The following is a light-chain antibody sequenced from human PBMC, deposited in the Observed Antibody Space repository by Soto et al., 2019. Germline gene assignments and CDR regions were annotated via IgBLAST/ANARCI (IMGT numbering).Light chain of an antibody. CDR1: SSNIGSNY. CDR3: AAWDDSLSGWV. V-gene: IGLV1-47*01. CDR2: RNN. J-gene: IGLJ3*02. Sequence: QPVLTQPPSASGTPGQRVTISCSGSSSNIGSNYVYWYQQLPGTAPKLLIYRNNQRPSGVPDRFSGYKSGTSASLAISGLRSEDEADYYCAAWDDSLSGWVFGGGTKLTVL.